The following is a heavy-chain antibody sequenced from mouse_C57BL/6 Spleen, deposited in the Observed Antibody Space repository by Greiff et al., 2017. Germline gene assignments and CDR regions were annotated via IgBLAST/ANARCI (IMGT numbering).Heavy chain of an antibody. CDR1: GFTFSDAW. CDR2: IRNKANNHAT. CDR3: TRPDSNYDMDY. Sequence: EVQLQQSGGGLVQPGGSMKLSCAASGFTFSDAWMDWVRQSPEKGLEWVAEIRNKANNHATYYAESVKGRFTISRDYSKSSVYLQMNSLRAEDTGIYYCTRPDSNYDMDYWGQGTSVTVSS. D-gene: IGHD2-5*01. V-gene: IGHV6-6*01. J-gene: IGHJ4*01.